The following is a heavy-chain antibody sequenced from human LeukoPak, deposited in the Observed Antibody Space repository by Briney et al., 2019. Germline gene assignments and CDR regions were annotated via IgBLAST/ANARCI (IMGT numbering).Heavy chain of an antibody. Sequence: SQTLSLTCAISGDSVSSNSAAWNWIRQSPSRGLEWLGRTYYRSKWYNDYAVSVKSRIVINPDTSKNQFSLQLSSMTPEDTAVYYCTRDGIRVLDYWGQGILVTVSS. CDR1: GDSVSSNSAA. J-gene: IGHJ4*02. CDR3: TRDGIRVLDY. CDR2: TYYRSKWYN. V-gene: IGHV6-1*01. D-gene: IGHD1-1*01.